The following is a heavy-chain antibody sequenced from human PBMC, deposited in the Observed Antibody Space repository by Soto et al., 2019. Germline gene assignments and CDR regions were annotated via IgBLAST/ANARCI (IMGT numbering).Heavy chain of an antibody. V-gene: IGHV1-69*02. CDR3: ARQPVVPAAMGFDY. CDR1: GGTFSSYT. J-gene: IGHJ4*02. D-gene: IGHD2-2*01. CDR2: IIPILGIA. Sequence: QVQLVQSGAEVKKPGSSVKVSCKASGGTFSSYTISWVRQAPGQGLEWMGRIIPILGIANYAQKFQGRVTXXAXKCXSTAYMELSSLRSEDTAVYYCARQPVVPAAMGFDYWGQGTLVTVSS.